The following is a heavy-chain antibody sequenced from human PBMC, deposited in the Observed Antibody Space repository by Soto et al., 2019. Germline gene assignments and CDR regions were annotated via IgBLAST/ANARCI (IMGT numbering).Heavy chain of an antibody. V-gene: IGHV4-59*01. J-gene: IGHJ6*02. Sequence: PSETLSLTCTVSGGSISSYYWSWIRQPPGKGLEWIGYIYYSGSTNYNPSLKSRVTISVDTSKNQFSLKLSSVTAADTAVYYCARSSPYYYGMDVWGQGTTVTVSS. CDR2: IYYSGST. CDR3: ARSSPYYYGMDV. CDR1: GGSISSYY.